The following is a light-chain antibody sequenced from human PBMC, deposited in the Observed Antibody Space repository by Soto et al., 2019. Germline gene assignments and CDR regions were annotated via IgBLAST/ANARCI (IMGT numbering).Light chain of an antibody. CDR3: QSYDSSLSGDV. CDR1: STNIGAAYN. V-gene: IGLV1-40*01. J-gene: IGLJ1*01. Sequence: QSVLTQPPSVSGGRGQRVTISCTWRSTNIGAAYNVEWYQQLPETAPKLLLYGNNNRPSGFPARFSGSNSGTSASLAIAGLQAEDEGYYYCQSYDSSLSGDVFGPGTKVTLL. CDR2: GNN.